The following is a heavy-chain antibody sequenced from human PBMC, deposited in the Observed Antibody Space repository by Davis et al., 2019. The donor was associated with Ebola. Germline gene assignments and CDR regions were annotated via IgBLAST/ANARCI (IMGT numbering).Heavy chain of an antibody. CDR3: ARAGEGWLQLPDY. CDR1: GGSISSYY. J-gene: IGHJ4*02. CDR2: IYYSGST. V-gene: IGHV4-59*01. D-gene: IGHD5-24*01. Sequence: SETLSLTCTVSGGSISSYYWNWIRQPPGKGLEWIGYIYYSGSTNYNPSLKSRVTISIDTSKNQFSLKLSSVTAADTAVYYCARAGEGWLQLPDYWGQGTLVTGSS.